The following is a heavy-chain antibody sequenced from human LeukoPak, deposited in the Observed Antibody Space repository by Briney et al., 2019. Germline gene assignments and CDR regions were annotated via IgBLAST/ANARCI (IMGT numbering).Heavy chain of an antibody. J-gene: IGHJ6*03. CDR1: GGSISTSSYY. CDR3: AKETAMVRGVTIHSYYYYMDV. V-gene: IGHV4-39*07. D-gene: IGHD3-10*01. Sequence: SETLSLTCTVSGGSISTSSYYWGWVRQPPGKGLEWIGNIFYSGSTYYNPSLKSRVTISVDTSKNQFSLKLSSVTAADTAVYYCAKETAMVRGVTIHSYYYYMDVWGKGTTVTISS. CDR2: IFYSGST.